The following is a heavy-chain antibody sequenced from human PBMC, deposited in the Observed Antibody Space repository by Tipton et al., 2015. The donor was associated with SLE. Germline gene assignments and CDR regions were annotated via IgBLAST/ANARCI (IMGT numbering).Heavy chain of an antibody. Sequence: LRLSCTVSGGSISSYYWSWIRQPPGKGLEWIGYIYYSGSTNYNPSLKSRVTISVDTSKNQFSLKLSSVTAADTAVYYCASSLRFLEWPLQAFDIWGQGTMVTVSS. D-gene: IGHD3-3*01. CDR3: ASSLRFLEWPLQAFDI. CDR2: IYYSGST. J-gene: IGHJ3*02. V-gene: IGHV4-59*01. CDR1: GGSISSYY.